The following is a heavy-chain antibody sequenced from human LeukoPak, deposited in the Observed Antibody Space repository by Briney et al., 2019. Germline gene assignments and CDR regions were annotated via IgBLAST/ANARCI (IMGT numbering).Heavy chain of an antibody. CDR2: INPNSGGT. V-gene: IGHV1-2*02. CDR1: GYTFTGYY. D-gene: IGHD5-18*01. Sequence: GASVKVSCKASGYTFTGYYMHWVRQAPGQGLEWMGWINPNSGGTNSAQKFQGRVTMTRDTSISTAYMELSRLRSDDTAVYYCAREHRWAQYSYGPPYDAFDIWGQGTMVTVSS. J-gene: IGHJ3*02. CDR3: AREHRWAQYSYGPPYDAFDI.